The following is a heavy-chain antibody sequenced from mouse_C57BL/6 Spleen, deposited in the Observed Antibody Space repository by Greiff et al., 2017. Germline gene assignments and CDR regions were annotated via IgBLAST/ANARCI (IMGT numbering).Heavy chain of an antibody. CDR3: ARCPIYYGNYYAMDY. CDR1: GFTFSDYG. V-gene: IGHV5-17*01. D-gene: IGHD2-1*01. Sequence: EVQGVESGGGLVKPGGSLKLSCAASGFTFSDYGMHWVRQAPEKGLEWVAYISSGSSTIYYADTVKGRFTIARDNAKNTLFLQMTSLRSEDTAMYYCARCPIYYGNYYAMDYWGQGTSVTVSS. J-gene: IGHJ4*01. CDR2: ISSGSSTI.